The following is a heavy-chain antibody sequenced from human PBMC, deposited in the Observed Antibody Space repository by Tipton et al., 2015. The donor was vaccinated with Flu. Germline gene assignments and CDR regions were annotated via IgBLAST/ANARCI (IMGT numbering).Heavy chain of an antibody. CDR1: GDSFSTYW. D-gene: IGHD2-21*02. J-gene: IGHJ4*02. CDR2: IYPDDSDT. Sequence: VQLVQSGAEAKQPGESLKITCEGFGDSFSTYWIAWVRQMPGKGPEWMGIIYPDDSDTKYSPSFQGQVTISADKSTNTAFLQWSSLKASDTATYYCVRQNCAGDCYPDYWGQGTLVTVSS. CDR3: VRQNCAGDCYPDY. V-gene: IGHV5-51*01.